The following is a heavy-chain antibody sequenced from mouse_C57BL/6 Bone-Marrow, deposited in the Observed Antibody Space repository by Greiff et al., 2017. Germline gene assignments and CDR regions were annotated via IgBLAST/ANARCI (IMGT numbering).Heavy chain of an antibody. V-gene: IGHV1-85*01. CDR3: ASSKYCDSSYLFAY. CDR2: IYPRTCST. D-gene: IGHD1-1*01. CDR1: GYTFTSYD. Sequence: VKLQESGPELVKPGASVKLSCKASGYTFTSYDINWVKQRHRQGLEWIGWIYPRTCSTKYNEKFKGKATLTVDTSSSTAYMELHILTSDDSAVYFCASSKYCDSSYLFAYWGRGTLVTVSA. J-gene: IGHJ3*01.